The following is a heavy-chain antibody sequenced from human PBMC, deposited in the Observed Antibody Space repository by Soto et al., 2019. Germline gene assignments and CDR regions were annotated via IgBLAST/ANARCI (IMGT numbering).Heavy chain of an antibody. J-gene: IGHJ4*02. CDR1: GASITFGGYS. Sequence: PSETLSLTCTVSGASITFGGYSWSWIRQTPGKGLEWIGYINHLETTFYNPSFESRLTLSIDRAKNLFSLKLHSMTAADRAVYFCARGGGSDSFDYWGQGILVTVSS. CDR2: INHLETT. CDR3: ARGGGSDSFDY. D-gene: IGHD1-26*01. V-gene: IGHV4-30-2*01.